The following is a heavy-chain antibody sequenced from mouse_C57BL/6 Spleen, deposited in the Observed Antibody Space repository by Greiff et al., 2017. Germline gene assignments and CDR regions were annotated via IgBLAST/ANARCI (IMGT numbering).Heavy chain of an antibody. CDR1: GYTFTTYP. Sequence: QVQLKQSGAELVKPGASVKMSCKASGYTFTTYPIEWMKQNHGKSLEWIGNFHPYNDDTKYNEKFKGKATLTVEKSSSTVYLELSRLTSYDSAVFYCARRDYGKGGFDYWGQGTTLTVSS. D-gene: IGHD2-1*01. V-gene: IGHV1-47*01. CDR2: FHPYNDDT. J-gene: IGHJ2*01. CDR3: ARRDYGKGGFDY.